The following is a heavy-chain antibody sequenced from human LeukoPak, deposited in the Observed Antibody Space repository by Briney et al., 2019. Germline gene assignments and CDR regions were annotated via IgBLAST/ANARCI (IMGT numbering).Heavy chain of an antibody. V-gene: IGHV4-4*02. CDR3: ARRPYSSSWYVRDYFDY. CDR2: ISLSGLT. CDR1: GGSITSTNW. D-gene: IGHD6-13*01. J-gene: IGHJ4*02. Sequence: PSGTLSLTCGVSGGSITSTNWWSWVRQPPGQGLEWIGEISLSGLTNYNPSLKSRVTMALDKSKNHLSLNLTSVTAADTAVYYCARRPYSSSWYVRDYFDYWGQGTLVTVSS.